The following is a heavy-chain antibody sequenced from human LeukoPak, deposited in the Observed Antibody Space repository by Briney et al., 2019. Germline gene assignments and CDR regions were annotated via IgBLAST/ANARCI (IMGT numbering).Heavy chain of an antibody. J-gene: IGHJ4*02. CDR1: GGSISNGNYY. CDR2: FSYSGST. D-gene: IGHD1-26*01. CDR3: ARRTSNPVGAINY. Sequence: SETLSVTCTVSGGSISNGNYYCGWIRQPPGKGLEWTGSFSYSGSTYYNPSLKSRVTIPVDTSKNQFSLKLTSVTAADTAVYYCARRTSNPVGAINYWGQGTLVTVSS. V-gene: IGHV4-39*01.